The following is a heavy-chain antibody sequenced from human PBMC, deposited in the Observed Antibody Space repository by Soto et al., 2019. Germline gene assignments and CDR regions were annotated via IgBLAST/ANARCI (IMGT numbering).Heavy chain of an antibody. CDR1: GFTFSSYG. D-gene: IGHD6-19*01. Sequence: QVQLVESGGGVVQPGRSLRLSCAASGFTFSSYGMHWVRQAPGKGLEWVAVIWYDGSNKYYADSVKGRFTISRDNSKNTLYLQMNSLRAADTAVYYCARIAVAGTGFGGAFDIWGQGTMVTVSS. J-gene: IGHJ3*02. CDR3: ARIAVAGTGFGGAFDI. CDR2: IWYDGSNK. V-gene: IGHV3-33*01.